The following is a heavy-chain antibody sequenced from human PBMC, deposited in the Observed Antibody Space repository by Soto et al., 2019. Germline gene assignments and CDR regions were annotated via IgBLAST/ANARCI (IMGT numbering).Heavy chain of an antibody. CDR2: ISAYNGNT. J-gene: IGHJ6*02. CDR1: GYTFTSYG. D-gene: IGHD2-21*02. V-gene: IGHV1-18*01. Sequence: ASVKVSCKASGYTFTSYGISWVRQAPGQGLEWMGWISAYNGNTNYAQKLQGRVTMTTDTSTSTAYMELRSLRSDDTAVYYCAVVYCGGDCYQRDYYYGMNVWGLGTTVTVSS. CDR3: AVVYCGGDCYQRDYYYGMNV.